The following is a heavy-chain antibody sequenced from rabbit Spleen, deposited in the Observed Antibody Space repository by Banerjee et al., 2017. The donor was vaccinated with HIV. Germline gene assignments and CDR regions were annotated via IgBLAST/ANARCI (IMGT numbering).Heavy chain of an antibody. CDR3: ARGYADGSGLPTYYFGL. CDR2: IYAAKGST. Sequence: QSLEESGGGLVQPEGSLTLSCKASGIDFTNYYITWVRQAPGKGLEWIGIIYAAKGSTYYASWVNGRFTISSHNAQKTLYLDLNSLTAADTATYFCARGYADGSGLPTYYFGLWGPGPSSPS. CDR1: GIDFTNYY. J-gene: IGHJ4*01. D-gene: IGHD8-1*01. V-gene: IGHV1S7*01.